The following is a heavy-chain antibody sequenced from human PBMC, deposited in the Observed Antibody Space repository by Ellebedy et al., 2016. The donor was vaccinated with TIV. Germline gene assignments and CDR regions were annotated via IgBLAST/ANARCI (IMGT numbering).Heavy chain of an antibody. CDR3: ARALGYCSSGSCYYAFDY. V-gene: IGHV3-11*05. CDR2: ISSSSSYT. Sequence: GGSLRLSXAASGFTFSDHYIRWIRQAPGKGLEWVSYISSSSSYTNYADSVKGRFTISRDNAKNSLYLQMNSLRAEDTAVYYCARALGYCSSGSCYYAFDYWGQGTLVTVSS. D-gene: IGHD2-15*01. J-gene: IGHJ4*02. CDR1: GFTFSDHY.